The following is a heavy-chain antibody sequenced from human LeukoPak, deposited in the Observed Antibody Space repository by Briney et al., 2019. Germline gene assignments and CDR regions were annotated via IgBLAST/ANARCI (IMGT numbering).Heavy chain of an antibody. CDR1: GYIFTNYA. Sequence: ASVKVSCKASGYIFTNYAFSWVRQAPGQGLEWMGWVSAYNGNINYAQKFQGRVTMTTDTSTSTAYMELRSLRSDDTAVYYCARTYYYYYGMDVWGQGTTVTVSS. J-gene: IGHJ6*02. CDR3: ARTYYYYYGMDV. V-gene: IGHV1-18*01. CDR2: VSAYNGNI.